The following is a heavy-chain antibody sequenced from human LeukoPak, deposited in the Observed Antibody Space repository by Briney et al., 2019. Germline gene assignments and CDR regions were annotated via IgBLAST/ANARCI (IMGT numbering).Heavy chain of an antibody. CDR2: IYSGGST. V-gene: IGHV3-53*01. Sequence: GGSLRLSCGASGFTVSSNYMSWVRQAPGKGLEWVPLIYSGGSTYYADSVKGRFTISRDNSKNTLYLQMNSLRAEDTAVYYCARDQGTTVTTEALGYWGQGTLVTVSS. CDR3: ARDQGTTVTTEALGY. CDR1: GFTVSSNY. D-gene: IGHD4-17*01. J-gene: IGHJ4*02.